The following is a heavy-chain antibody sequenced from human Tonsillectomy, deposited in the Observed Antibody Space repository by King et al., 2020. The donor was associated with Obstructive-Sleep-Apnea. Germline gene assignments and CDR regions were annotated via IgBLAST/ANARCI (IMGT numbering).Heavy chain of an antibody. Sequence: NYMDWVLQAPGKGLEWFSVIYDDCRAYSAESGKGRFTNSRDISKNTLYLQMHRLRTDDTAVYYCAREIGGSSGGFPRYFDSWGQGTLVTVSS. CDR2: IYDDCRA. CDR3: AREIGGSSGGFPRYFDS. J-gene: IGHJ4*02. CDR1: NY. V-gene: IGHV3-53*05. D-gene: IGHD6-19*01.